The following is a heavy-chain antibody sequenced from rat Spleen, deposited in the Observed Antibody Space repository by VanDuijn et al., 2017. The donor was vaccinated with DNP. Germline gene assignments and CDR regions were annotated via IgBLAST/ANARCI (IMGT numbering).Heavy chain of an antibody. D-gene: IGHD1-11*01. Sequence: EVQLMETGGGLVQPGGSLKLSCAASGFNFNDYWMGWVRQAPGKGLEWIGEINKDSRTINYTPSLKDKFTISRDNAQNTLYLQMSKLGSEDTAIYYCARGDYGYWGQGVMVTVSS. V-gene: IGHV4-2*01. J-gene: IGHJ2*01. CDR2: INKDSRTI. CDR3: ARGDYGY. CDR1: GFNFNDYW.